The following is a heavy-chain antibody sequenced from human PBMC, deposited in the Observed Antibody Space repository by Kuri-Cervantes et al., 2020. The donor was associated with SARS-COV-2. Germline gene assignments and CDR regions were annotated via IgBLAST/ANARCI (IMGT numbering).Heavy chain of an antibody. V-gene: IGHV1-18*04. J-gene: IGHJ6*02. D-gene: IGHD3-3*01. CDR2: SSAYNGNT. CDR3: ARAGLGLRFLEWSAANYYYYYGMDV. CDR1: GYTFTSYG. Sequence: ASVQVSCKASGYTFTSYGISWVRQAPGQGLEWMGWSSAYNGNTDYAQKLQGRVTMTTDTSTSTAYMELRRLRSDDTAVYYCARAGLGLRFLEWSAANYYYYYGMDVWGQGTTVTVSS.